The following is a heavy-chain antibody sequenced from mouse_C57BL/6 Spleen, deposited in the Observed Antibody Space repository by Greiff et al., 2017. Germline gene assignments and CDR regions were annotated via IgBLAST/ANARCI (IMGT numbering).Heavy chain of an antibody. D-gene: IGHD1-1*01. J-gene: IGHJ2*01. CDR2: INYDGSST. CDR3: AREGYGSFDY. V-gene: IGHV5-16*01. Sequence: EVKLVESEGGLVQPGSSMKLSCTASGFTFSDYYMAWVRQVPEKGLEWVANINYDGSSTYYLDSLKSRFIISSDNAKNILYLQMSSLKSEDTATYYWAREGYGSFDYWGQGTTLTVSS. CDR1: GFTFSDYY.